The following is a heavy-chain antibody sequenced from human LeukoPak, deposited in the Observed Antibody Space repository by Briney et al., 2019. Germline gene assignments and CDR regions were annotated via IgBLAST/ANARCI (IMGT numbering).Heavy chain of an antibody. V-gene: IGHV3-21*01. D-gene: IGHD6-6*01. J-gene: IGHJ4*02. CDR3: ARVELAQSAFDS. Sequence: GVSQRLSCAASGFTFSTYSMNWVRQAPGKGLEWVSSISSSSSYIYYADSVKGRFTISRDNAKNSLYLQMNSLRAEDTAVYYCARVELAQSAFDSWGQGTLVTASS. CDR2: ISSSSSYI. CDR1: GFTFSTYS.